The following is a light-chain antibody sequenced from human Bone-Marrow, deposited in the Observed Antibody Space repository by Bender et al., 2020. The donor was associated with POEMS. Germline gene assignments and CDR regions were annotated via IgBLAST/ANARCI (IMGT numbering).Light chain of an antibody. CDR1: SSDVGAYNY. CDR2: DVN. Sequence: QSALTQPRSVSGSPGQSVTISCTGTSSDVGAYNYVSWYQHQSGKAPKLIIYDVNKRPSGVPDRFSGSKSGTSASLAITGLQAEDEADYYCNSYTSSSTLGVFGGGTKLTVL. J-gene: IGLJ2*01. CDR3: NSYTSSSTLGV. V-gene: IGLV2-11*01.